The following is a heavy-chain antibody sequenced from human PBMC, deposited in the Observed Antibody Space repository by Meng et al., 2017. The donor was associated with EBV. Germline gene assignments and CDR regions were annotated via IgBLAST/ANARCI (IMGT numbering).Heavy chain of an antibody. V-gene: IGHV2-5*02. D-gene: IGHD6-13*01. Sequence: ISLRGSGPTLVQPTQTLTLTCTFSGFSLSTSGVGVGWIRQPPGKALEWLALIYWDDDKRYSPSLKSRLTITKDTSKNQVVLTMTNMDPVDTATYYCAHRRDEYSSSWYGWFDPWGQGTLVTVSS. CDR1: GFSLSTSGVG. CDR3: AHRRDEYSSSWYGWFDP. J-gene: IGHJ5*02. CDR2: IYWDDDK.